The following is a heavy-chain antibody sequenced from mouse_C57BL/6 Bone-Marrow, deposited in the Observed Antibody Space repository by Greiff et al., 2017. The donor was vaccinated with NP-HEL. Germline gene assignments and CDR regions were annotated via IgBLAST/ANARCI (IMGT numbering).Heavy chain of an antibody. D-gene: IGHD1-1*01. CDR3: ASYYYDSSYFYAMDY. CDR1: GFNIKDYY. CDR2: IDPEDGET. Sequence: EVQLQQSGAELVKPGASVKLSCTASGFNIKDYYMHWVKQRTEQGLEWIGRIDPEDGETKYAPKFQGKATITADPSSNTAYLQLSSLTSEDTAVYYCASYYYDSSYFYAMDYWSQGTSVTVSS. J-gene: IGHJ4*01. V-gene: IGHV14-2*01.